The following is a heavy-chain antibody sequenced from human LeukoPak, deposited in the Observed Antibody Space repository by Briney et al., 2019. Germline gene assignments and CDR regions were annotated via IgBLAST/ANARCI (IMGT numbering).Heavy chain of an antibody. Sequence: GGSLRLSCAASRFTFSSYWMHWVRQAPGKGLVWVSGTNNDGRSTRYADSVKGRCTISRDNAKNTLYLQMNSLRAEDTAVYYCARGGPYSSSSWDYWGQGTLVTVSS. D-gene: IGHD6-13*01. V-gene: IGHV3-74*01. CDR1: RFTFSSYW. CDR2: TNNDGRST. CDR3: ARGGPYSSSSWDY. J-gene: IGHJ4*02.